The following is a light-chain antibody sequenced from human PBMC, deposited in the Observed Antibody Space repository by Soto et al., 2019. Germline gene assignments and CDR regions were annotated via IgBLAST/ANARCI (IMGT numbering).Light chain of an antibody. CDR3: QQSYSTPYT. V-gene: IGKV1-39*01. Sequence: DIPMTQSPSSLSASVRDRVTISCRASQSISSYLNWYQQKPGKAPKLLIYAASSLQSGDPSRFSGSGSGTDFTLTISSLQPEDFATYYCQQSYSTPYTFGQGTKLEIK. CDR1: QSISSY. CDR2: AAS. J-gene: IGKJ2*01.